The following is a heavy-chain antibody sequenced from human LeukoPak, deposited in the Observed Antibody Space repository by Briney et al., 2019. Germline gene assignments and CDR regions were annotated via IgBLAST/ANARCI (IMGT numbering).Heavy chain of an antibody. J-gene: IGHJ4*02. CDR2: IYSGGST. V-gene: IGHV3-66*01. Sequence: SGGSLRLSCAASGFTVSSNYMSWVRQAPGKGLEWVSVIYSGGSTYYADSVKGRFTISRDNSKNTLYLQMNSLRAEDTAVYYCARDRIFHFDYWGQGTLVTVSS. D-gene: IGHD2/OR15-2a*01. CDR1: GFTVSSNY. CDR3: ARDRIFHFDY.